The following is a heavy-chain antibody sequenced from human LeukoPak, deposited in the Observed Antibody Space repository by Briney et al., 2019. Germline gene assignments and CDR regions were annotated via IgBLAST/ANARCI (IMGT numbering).Heavy chain of an antibody. D-gene: IGHD3-10*01. CDR2: ISHDGSDN. V-gene: IGHV3-30*18. Sequence: PGRSLRLSCAASAFTFRSYGMHWVRQAPGKGLEWVAVISHDGSDNDYADSLKGRFAISRDNSENTLYLQMNSLRAEDRAVYYCAKDHYSGSGSYSDGLTYHYFAMDVWGQGTTVTVSS. CDR3: AKDHYSGSGSYSDGLTYHYFAMDV. CDR1: AFTFRSYG. J-gene: IGHJ6*02.